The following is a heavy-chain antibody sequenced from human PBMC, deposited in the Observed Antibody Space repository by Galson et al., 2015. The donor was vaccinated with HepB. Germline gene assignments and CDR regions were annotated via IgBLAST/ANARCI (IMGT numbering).Heavy chain of an antibody. CDR1: GFTVSSNY. V-gene: IGHV3-53*01. Sequence: SLRLSCAASGFTVSSNYMSWVRQAPGKGLEWVSVIYSGGSTYYADSVKGQFTISRDNSKNALYLQMNSLRAEDTAVYYCARDPDSSGYYDYWGQGTLVTVSS. D-gene: IGHD3-22*01. CDR3: ARDPDSSGYYDY. J-gene: IGHJ4*02. CDR2: IYSGGST.